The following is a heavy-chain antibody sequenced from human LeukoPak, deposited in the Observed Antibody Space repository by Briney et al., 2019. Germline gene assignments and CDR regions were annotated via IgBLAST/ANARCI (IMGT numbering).Heavy chain of an antibody. J-gene: IGHJ3*02. Sequence: GGSLRLSCAASGFTFSSYSMNWVRQAPGKGLEWVSSISSSSSYIYYADSVKGRFTISRDNAKNSLYLQMNSLRAEDTAEYCCARPDEQQLVRDAFDIWGQGTMVTVSS. D-gene: IGHD6-13*01. V-gene: IGHV3-21*01. CDR2: ISSSSSYI. CDR3: ARPDEQQLVRDAFDI. CDR1: GFTFSSYS.